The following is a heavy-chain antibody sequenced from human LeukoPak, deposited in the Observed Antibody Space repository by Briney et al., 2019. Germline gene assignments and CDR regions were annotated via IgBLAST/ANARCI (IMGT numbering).Heavy chain of an antibody. D-gene: IGHD5-24*01. CDR3: ARVEMATLGASNYYYYYGMDV. J-gene: IGHJ6*02. CDR1: GGSISSYY. CDR2: IYYSGST. Sequence: PSETLSLTCTVSGGSISSYYWSWIREPPGKGLEWIGYIYYSGSTNYNPSLKSRVTISVDTSKNQFSLRLSSVTAADTAVYYCARVEMATLGASNYYYYYGMDVWGQGTTVTVSS. V-gene: IGHV4-59*01.